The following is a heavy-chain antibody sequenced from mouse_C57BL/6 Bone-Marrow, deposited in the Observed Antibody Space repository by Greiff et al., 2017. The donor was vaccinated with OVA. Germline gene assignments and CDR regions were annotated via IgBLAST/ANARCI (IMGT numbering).Heavy chain of an antibody. J-gene: IGHJ1*03. CDR2: IWGGGST. CDR1: GFSLTSYG. V-gene: IGHV2-9*01. D-gene: IGHD1-1*01. CDR3: AKHALPIYYYGRDWYFDV. Sequence: QVQLKESGPGLVAPSQSLSITCTVSGFSLTSYGVDWVRQPPGKGLAWLGVIWGGGSTNYNSALMSRLSISKDNSKSQVFLKMNSLQTDDTAMYYCAKHALPIYYYGRDWYFDVWGTGTTVTVSS.